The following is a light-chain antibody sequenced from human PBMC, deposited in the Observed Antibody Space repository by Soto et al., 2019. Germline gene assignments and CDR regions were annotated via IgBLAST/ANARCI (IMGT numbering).Light chain of an antibody. CDR3: QQYDSFSKT. Sequence: DFQMTQSPSTLSASVGDRVTITCRASQSIRSWLAWYQQKPGKAPQLLIYDASNLESGVPSRFSGSGSGTEFTLTISILQPDDFATYYCQQYDSFSKTFGRGTKVEVK. CDR1: QSIRSW. J-gene: IGKJ1*01. CDR2: DAS. V-gene: IGKV1-5*01.